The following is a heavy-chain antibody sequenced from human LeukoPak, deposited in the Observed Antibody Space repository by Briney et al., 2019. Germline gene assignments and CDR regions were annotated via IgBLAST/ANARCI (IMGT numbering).Heavy chain of an antibody. CDR1: GYSFSSYW. CDR3: ARGSAATYQLLGNWFDP. CDR2: IYPGDSDT. D-gene: IGHD2-2*01. Sequence: GESLKISCKGSGYSFSSYWIGWVRQMSGKGLEWMGIIYPGDSDTRYSPSFQGQVTISADKSTSTAYLQWSSLKASDTAMYYCARGSAATYQLLGNWFDPWGQGTLVTVSS. J-gene: IGHJ5*02. V-gene: IGHV5-51*01.